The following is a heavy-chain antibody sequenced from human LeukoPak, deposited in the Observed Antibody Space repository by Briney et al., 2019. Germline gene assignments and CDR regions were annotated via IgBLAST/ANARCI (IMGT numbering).Heavy chain of an antibody. Sequence: GGSLRLSCAASGFTFSSYAMHWVRQAPGKGLEWVAVISYDGSNKYYADSVEGRFTISRDNSKNTLYLQMNSLRAEDTAVYYCARKEYSSSAAFDYWGQGTLVTVSS. V-gene: IGHV3-30*04. CDR1: GFTFSSYA. CDR3: ARKEYSSSAAFDY. CDR2: ISYDGSNK. D-gene: IGHD6-6*01. J-gene: IGHJ4*02.